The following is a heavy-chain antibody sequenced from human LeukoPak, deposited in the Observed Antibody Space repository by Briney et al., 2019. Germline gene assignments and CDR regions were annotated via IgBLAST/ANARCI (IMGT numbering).Heavy chain of an antibody. Sequence: PGGSLRLSCAASGFTLSSYEMNWVRQAPGKGLEWVSYISSSGSTIYYADSVKGRFTISRDNAKNSLYLQMNSLRDEDTAVYYCAGYCSGDSCYPAHPWSQGTLVTVSS. CDR2: ISSSGSTI. D-gene: IGHD2-15*01. V-gene: IGHV3-48*03. CDR1: GFTLSSYE. CDR3: AGYCSGDSCYPAHP. J-gene: IGHJ5*02.